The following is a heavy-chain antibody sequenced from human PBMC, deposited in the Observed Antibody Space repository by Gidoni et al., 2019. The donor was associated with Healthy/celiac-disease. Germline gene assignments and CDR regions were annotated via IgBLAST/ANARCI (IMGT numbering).Heavy chain of an antibody. Sequence: QVQLVESGGGVVQPGSSLRLSCAASGFTFSSSGMHGVRQAPGKGLEWVAFISYDGSNKYYADSVKGRFTISRDNSKNTLYLQMNSLRAEDTAVYYCAKALYGYSGYDLIGREGIDYWGQGTLVTVSS. CDR3: AKALYGYSGYDLIGREGIDY. CDR1: GFTFSSSG. D-gene: IGHD5-12*01. V-gene: IGHV3-30*18. CDR2: ISYDGSNK. J-gene: IGHJ4*02.